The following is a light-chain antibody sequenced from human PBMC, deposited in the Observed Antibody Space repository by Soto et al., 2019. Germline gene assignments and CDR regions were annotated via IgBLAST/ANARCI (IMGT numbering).Light chain of an antibody. V-gene: IGKV4-1*01. CDR2: WAS. CDR1: QSVLYSSNNKNY. J-gene: IGKJ4*01. CDR3: LQYYSFPNT. Sequence: DIVMTQSPDSLAVSLGERATINCKSSQSVLYSSNNKNYLTWYQQKPGQPPKLLIYWASTRESGVPDRFSGSGSGTDFTLTISSLQAEDVAVYYCLQYYSFPNTFGGGTKVDIK.